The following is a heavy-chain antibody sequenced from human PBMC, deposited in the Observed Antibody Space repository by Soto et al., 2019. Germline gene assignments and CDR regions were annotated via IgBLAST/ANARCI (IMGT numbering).Heavy chain of an antibody. Sequence: PGGSLRLSCAASGFTFSNYVMHWVRQAPGKGLEWVAIISYDGSNKYYADSVKGRFTISRDNSKNTLYLQMNSLRGEDTAMYYCARDPTGTKDFFDYWGQGTLVTV. CDR1: GFTFSNYV. CDR3: ARDPTGTKDFFDY. J-gene: IGHJ4*02. D-gene: IGHD1-1*01. V-gene: IGHV3-30-3*01. CDR2: ISYDGSNK.